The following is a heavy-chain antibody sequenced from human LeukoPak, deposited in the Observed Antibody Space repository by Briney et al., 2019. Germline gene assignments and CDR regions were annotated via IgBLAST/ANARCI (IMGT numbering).Heavy chain of an antibody. CDR1: GGSISNNNW. J-gene: IGHJ4*02. CDR2: IYHSGST. Sequence: PSGTLSLTCSVSGGSISNNNWWSWVRQPPGKGLEWIGEIYHSGSTNQNPSLKSRVTISVDKSKNQFSLKLSSVTAADTAVYYCARRGYRNGYSDYWGQGTLVTVSS. CDR3: ARRGYRNGYSDY. D-gene: IGHD5-18*01. V-gene: IGHV4-4*02.